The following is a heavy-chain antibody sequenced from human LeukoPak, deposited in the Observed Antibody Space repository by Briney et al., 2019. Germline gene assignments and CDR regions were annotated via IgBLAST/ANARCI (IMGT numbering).Heavy chain of an antibody. J-gene: IGHJ4*02. V-gene: IGHV1-69*05. Sequence: ASVKVSCKASGGTFSSYAISWVRQAPGQGLEWMGGIIPIFGTANYAQKFQGRVTITTDESTSTAYMELSSLRSEDTAVYYCASPWGFGETGWGQGTLVTDSS. CDR3: ASPWGFGETG. CDR1: GGTFSSYA. CDR2: IIPIFGTA. D-gene: IGHD3-10*01.